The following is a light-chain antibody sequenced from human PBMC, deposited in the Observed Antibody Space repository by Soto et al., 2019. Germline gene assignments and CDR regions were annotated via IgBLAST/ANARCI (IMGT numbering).Light chain of an antibody. Sequence: EIVLKQSPGTLSLSPGERATLSCRASQSVSSSYLAGYQQKPGQAPRLLIYGASSRATGIPDSFSGSGSGTDFTLTIRRLEPEDFAVYYCQQYGASPYTFGQGTKLETK. CDR2: GAS. CDR1: QSVSSSY. V-gene: IGKV3-20*01. CDR3: QQYGASPYT. J-gene: IGKJ2*01.